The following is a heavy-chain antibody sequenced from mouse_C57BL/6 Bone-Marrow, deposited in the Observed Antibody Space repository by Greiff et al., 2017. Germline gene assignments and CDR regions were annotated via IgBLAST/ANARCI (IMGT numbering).Heavy chain of an antibody. J-gene: IGHJ4*01. V-gene: IGHV5-16*01. CDR2: INYDGSST. Sequence: EEKLVESEGGLVQPGSSMKLSCTASGFTFSDYYMAWVRQVPEKGLEWVANINYDGSSTYYLDSLKSRFLISRDNAKDILYLQMSSLKSEDTATYYCTRDRRHGYWYAMDYWGQGTSVTVSS. CDR1: GFTFSDYY. D-gene: IGHD2-3*01. CDR3: TRDRRHGYWYAMDY.